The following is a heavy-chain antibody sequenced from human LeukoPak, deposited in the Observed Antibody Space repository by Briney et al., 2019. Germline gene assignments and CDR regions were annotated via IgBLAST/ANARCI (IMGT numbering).Heavy chain of an antibody. CDR3: AKARSGVSRAFDI. V-gene: IGHV3-30*02. CDR2: MRYDGMNE. D-gene: IGHD3-10*01. J-gene: IGHJ3*02. Sequence: GGSLRLSCAASGFAFSSHGMHWVRQAPGKGLEWVAFMRYDGMNEYYADSVKGRFTISRDNSKNTLCLQMNSLRPEDTAAYFCAKARSGVSRAFDIWGQGTMVTVS. CDR1: GFAFSSHG.